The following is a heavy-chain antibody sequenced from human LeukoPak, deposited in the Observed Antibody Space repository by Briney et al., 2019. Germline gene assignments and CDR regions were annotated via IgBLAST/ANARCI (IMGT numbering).Heavy chain of an antibody. V-gene: IGHV3-23*01. CDR2: IGNTET. D-gene: IGHD5-18*01. CDR1: GFPFETNA. J-gene: IGHJ4*02. Sequence: GGSLRLSCATSGFPFETNAMSWVRQAPGKGLEWVATIGNTETFYADSVTGRFTISRDNPKNTVNLQMNRLRVEDTAIYYCAKDWIQFNRVFDCFDSWGRGTLVTVSS. CDR3: AKDWIQFNRVFDCFDS.